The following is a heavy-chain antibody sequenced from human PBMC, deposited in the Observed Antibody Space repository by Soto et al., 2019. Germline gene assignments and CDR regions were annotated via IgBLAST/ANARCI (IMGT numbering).Heavy chain of an antibody. CDR2: IDWDDHT. J-gene: IGHJ4*02. CDR3: ARTSSAGLSHYFDY. V-gene: IGHV2-70*04. D-gene: IGHD2-2*01. CDR1: GFSLTTNEMR. Sequence: SGPTLVNPTQTLTLTCTFSGFSLTTNEMRVSWIRQPPGKALEWLARIDWDDHTFYSTSLKTRLTISKDTSKNQVVLTMTNMDPVDTAIFYGARTSSAGLSHYFDYWGQGTLVTVSS.